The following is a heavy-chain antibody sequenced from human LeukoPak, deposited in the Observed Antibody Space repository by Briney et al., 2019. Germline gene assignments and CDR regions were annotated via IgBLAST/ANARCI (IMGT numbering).Heavy chain of an antibody. CDR1: GFTFSSYA. Sequence: AGGSLRLSCAASGFTFSSYAMRWARQAPGKGLEWVSAISGGGGSTYYADSVKGRFTISRDNSKNTLYLQMNSLRAEDTAVYYCAKYLFGGVIAAPSLDYWGQGTLVTVSS. CDR2: ISGGGGST. V-gene: IGHV3-23*01. D-gene: IGHD3-16*02. J-gene: IGHJ4*02. CDR3: AKYLFGGVIAAPSLDY.